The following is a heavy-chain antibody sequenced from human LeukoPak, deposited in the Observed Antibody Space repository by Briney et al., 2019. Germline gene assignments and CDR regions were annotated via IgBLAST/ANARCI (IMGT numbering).Heavy chain of an antibody. V-gene: IGHV3-66*02. CDR3: ARARLSLFDY. Sequence: GGSLRLSCAASGFTVSSNYMSWVRQAPGKGLEWVSVIYSGGSTYYADSVKGRFTISRDNSKTTLYLQMNSLRAEDTAVYYCARARLSLFDYWGQGTLVTVSS. CDR2: IYSGGST. D-gene: IGHD2-21*02. J-gene: IGHJ4*02. CDR1: GFTVSSNY.